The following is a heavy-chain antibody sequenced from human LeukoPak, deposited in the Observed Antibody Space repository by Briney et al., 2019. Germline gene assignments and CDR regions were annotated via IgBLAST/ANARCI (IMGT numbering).Heavy chain of an antibody. J-gene: IGHJ4*02. CDR3: AKSVVTTREFDY. V-gene: IGHV3-9*01. CDR2: ISWNSRSI. CDR1: GFTFDNYA. Sequence: GGSLRLSCAASGFTFDNYAMHWVRQAPGKGLEWVSGISWNSRSIGYADSVRGRFAMSRDNAKNSLYLQMNSLRTEDTALYYCAKSVVTTREFDYWGQGTLVTVSS. D-gene: IGHD2-21*02.